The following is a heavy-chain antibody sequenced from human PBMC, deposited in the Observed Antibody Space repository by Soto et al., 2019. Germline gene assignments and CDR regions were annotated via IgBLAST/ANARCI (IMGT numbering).Heavy chain of an antibody. J-gene: IGHJ3*02. Sequence: APGKGLEWVAVIWYDGSNKYYADSVKGRFTISRDNSKNTLYLQMNSLRAEDTAVYYCARDREYYYDGRVTGGAFDIGGQGTMVPVS. V-gene: IGHV3-33*01. D-gene: IGHD3-22*01. CDR3: ARDREYYYDGRVTGGAFDI. CDR2: IWYDGSNK.